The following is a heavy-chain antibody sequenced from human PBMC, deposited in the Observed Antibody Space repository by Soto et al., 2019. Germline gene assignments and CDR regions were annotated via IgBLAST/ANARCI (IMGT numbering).Heavy chain of an antibody. CDR2: IYYNGGA. J-gene: IGHJ4*02. V-gene: IGHV4-39*01. CDR1: GGSSSRTGYY. D-gene: IGHD3-22*01. Sequence: SETLSLTCTVSGGSSSRTGYYWGWIRQSPGKGMEWIGSIYYNGGAFYNPSLKRRVTISVDTSKTQFSLDLGSVTTTDTAFYSCARGGPSGYYCHFDYWGQGTQVTVSS. CDR3: ARGGPSGYYCHFDY.